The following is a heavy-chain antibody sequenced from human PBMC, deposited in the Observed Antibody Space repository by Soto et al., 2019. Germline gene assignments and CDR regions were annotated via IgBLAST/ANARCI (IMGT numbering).Heavy chain of an antibody. Sequence: SETLSLTCTVSCGSISSYYWSWIRQPPGKGLEWIGYIYYSVSTNYNPSLKSRVTISVDTSKNQFSLKLSSVTAADTAVYYCARRGTGYYYDSSGYDYWGQGTLVTVSS. J-gene: IGHJ4*02. CDR3: ARRGTGYYYDSSGYDY. V-gene: IGHV4-59*01. CDR2: IYYSVST. CDR1: CGSISSYY. D-gene: IGHD3-22*01.